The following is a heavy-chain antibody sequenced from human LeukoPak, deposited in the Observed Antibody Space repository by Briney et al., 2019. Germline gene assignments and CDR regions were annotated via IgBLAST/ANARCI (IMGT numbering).Heavy chain of an antibody. D-gene: IGHD1-26*01. V-gene: IGHV1-2*02. CDR1: GYTFTGYY. Sequence: GASVKVSCKASGYTFTGYYMHWVRQAPGQGLEWMGWINPNSGGTNYAQKFQGRVTMTRDTSISTAYMELSRLRSDDTAVYYCARGGLPLIVGATLSRHWGQGTLVTVSS. CDR3: ARGGLPLIVGATLSRH. CDR2: INPNSGGT. J-gene: IGHJ4*02.